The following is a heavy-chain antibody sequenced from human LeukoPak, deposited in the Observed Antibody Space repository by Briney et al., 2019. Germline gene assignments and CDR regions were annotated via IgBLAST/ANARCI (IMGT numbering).Heavy chain of an antibody. CDR2: ISGSGGST. CDR3: AKEPYSSGWYDGGWFDP. Sequence: SGGSLRLSCAASGFTFSSYAMSWVRQAPGKGLEWVSAISGSGGSTYYADSVKGRFTISRDNSKNTLYLQMNSLRAEDTAVYYCAKEPYSSGWYDGGWFDPWGQGTLVTVSS. D-gene: IGHD6-19*01. V-gene: IGHV3-23*01. J-gene: IGHJ5*02. CDR1: GFTFSSYA.